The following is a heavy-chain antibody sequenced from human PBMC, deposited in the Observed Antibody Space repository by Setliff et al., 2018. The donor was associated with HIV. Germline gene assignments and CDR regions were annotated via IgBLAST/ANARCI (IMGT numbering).Heavy chain of an antibody. J-gene: IGHJ3*01. CDR1: GFTFSRYW. D-gene: IGHD3-9*01. V-gene: IGHV3-7*03. Sequence: PGGSLRLSCAASGFTFSRYWMSWVRQAPGKGLEWVANIKQDGSEKYYGDSVQGRFTVSRGNSKNTLFLEMNSLRADDTAVYYCAKGTNYDILTGYHAFDVWGQGTMVTVSS. CDR2: IKQDGSEK. CDR3: AKGTNYDILTGYHAFDV.